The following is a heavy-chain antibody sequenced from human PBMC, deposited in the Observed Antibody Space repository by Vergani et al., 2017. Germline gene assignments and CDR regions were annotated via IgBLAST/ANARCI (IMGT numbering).Heavy chain of an antibody. Sequence: QLQLQESGPGLVKPSATLSLTCSVSGASIRSSSYYWGWIRQPPGKGLEWIESIYYSGSTYYNPSLKSRVTISVDTSKNQFSLKLSSVTAADTAVYVCARHSTVEWLVKLGWIDPWGQGILVTVSS. CDR1: GASIRSSSYY. CDR3: ARHSTVEWLVKLGWIDP. CDR2: IYYSGST. J-gene: IGHJ5*02. V-gene: IGHV4-39*01. D-gene: IGHD6-19*01.